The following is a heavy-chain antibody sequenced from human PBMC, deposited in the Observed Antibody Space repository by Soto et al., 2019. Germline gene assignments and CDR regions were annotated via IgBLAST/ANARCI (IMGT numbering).Heavy chain of an antibody. CDR3: ARSWNEYFEN. D-gene: IGHD1-1*01. CDR1: GGSISSSY. V-gene: IGHV4-59*01. J-gene: IGHJ4*02. Sequence: PSETLSLTCTVSGGSISSSYWSWIRQPPGKGLEWLAYIYDDGSANYNPSLKSRATISLDMSKNQFSLKLTSVTAADTAVYYCARSWNEYFENWGQGTPVTVSS. CDR2: IYDDGSA.